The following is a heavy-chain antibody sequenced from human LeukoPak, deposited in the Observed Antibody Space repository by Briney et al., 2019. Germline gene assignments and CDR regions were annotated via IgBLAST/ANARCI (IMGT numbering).Heavy chain of an antibody. Sequence: PGGSLRLSCAASGFSFSSYAMSWVRQAPGKGLEWVSAISSSGYTTYYADSVKGRFSISRDNSKNTVYLQMSSLRGEDTAVYHRAKEYCSGGSCYSGYWGQGALVTVSS. CDR1: GFSFSSYA. V-gene: IGHV3-23*01. J-gene: IGHJ4*02. CDR2: ISSSGYTT. D-gene: IGHD2-15*01. CDR3: AKEYCSGGSCYSGY.